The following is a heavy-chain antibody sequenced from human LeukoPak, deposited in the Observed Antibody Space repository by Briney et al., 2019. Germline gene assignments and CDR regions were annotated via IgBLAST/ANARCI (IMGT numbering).Heavy chain of an antibody. J-gene: IGHJ4*02. V-gene: IGHV3-7*01. CDR1: GLSFSNYH. D-gene: IGHD3-10*01. CDR2: IKPDGSEK. Sequence: PGGSLRLSCAVYGLSFSNYHMNWVRQAPGKGLEWVANIKPDGSEKDYVDSVRGRFSISRDNAKNLIYLQMNSLRAEDTAIYYCLAAGGYWGQGTLVTVSS. CDR3: LAAGGY.